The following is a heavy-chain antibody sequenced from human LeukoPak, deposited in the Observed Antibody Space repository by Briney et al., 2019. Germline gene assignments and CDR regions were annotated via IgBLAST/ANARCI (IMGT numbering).Heavy chain of an antibody. D-gene: IGHD2-15*01. CDR2: INPDVART. Sequence: AVGSLRVSSAAPRFTFSNYWMHWGRHAPGEGRVWGSHINPDVARTTYPDSVKGRFTVSRDNAKNTLSLQMNSLRAEDTAVYYCARGFLCSGGSCYDTLFDYWGQGTLVTVSS. CDR3: ARGFLCSGGSCYDTLFDY. CDR1: RFTFSNYW. V-gene: IGHV3-74*01. J-gene: IGHJ4*02.